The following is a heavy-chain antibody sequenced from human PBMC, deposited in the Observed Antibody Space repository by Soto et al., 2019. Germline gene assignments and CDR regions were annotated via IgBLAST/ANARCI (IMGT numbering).Heavy chain of an antibody. CDR2: IYCDESE. D-gene: IGHD4-17*01. Sequence: QVTLKESGPSLVKPTQTLTLTCTSSGFSLSSSGVGVGWIRQPPGKALECLAVIYCDESERYSPSLKSRLTTTKDTSKNKVVLTTANMEAVDTATYYCAHRRYGGSWILNMDVLSQGTTITVS. J-gene: IGHJ6*02. CDR1: GFSLSSSGVG. CDR3: AHRRYGGSWILNMDV. V-gene: IGHV2-5*02.